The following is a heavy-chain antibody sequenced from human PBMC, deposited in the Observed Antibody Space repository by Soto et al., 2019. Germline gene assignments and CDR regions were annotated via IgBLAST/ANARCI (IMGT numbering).Heavy chain of an antibody. CDR2: TYYRSKWYT. J-gene: IGHJ5*02. D-gene: IGHD6-13*01. CDR3: ARDHTIAAVFFTWFDP. CDR1: GDSVSSNSAA. Sequence: SQTLSLTCAISGDSVSSNSAAWHRIRQSPSRSLEWLGRTYYRSKWYTDYAVSVKSRITINPDTSKNQFSLQLNSVTPEDTAVYYCARDHTIAAVFFTWFDPWGQGTLVTVSS. V-gene: IGHV6-1*01.